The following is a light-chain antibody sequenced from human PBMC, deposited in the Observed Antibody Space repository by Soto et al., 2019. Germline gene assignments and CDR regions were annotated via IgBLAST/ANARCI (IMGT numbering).Light chain of an antibody. V-gene: IGLV1-51*01. Sequence: QSALTQPPSVSAAPGQKVTISCSGSNSNIGNNYVSWYQQLPGTAPKLLIYDNNKRPSGIPDRFSGSKSGTSATLGITGLQTGDEADYYCGTWDSSLVFGGGTKLTVL. CDR1: NSNIGNNY. J-gene: IGLJ2*01. CDR3: GTWDSSLV. CDR2: DNN.